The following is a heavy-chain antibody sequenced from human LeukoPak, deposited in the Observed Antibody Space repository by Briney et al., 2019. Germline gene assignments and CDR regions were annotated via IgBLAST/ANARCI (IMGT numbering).Heavy chain of an antibody. D-gene: IGHD2-2*01. CDR2: ISGSGGST. J-gene: IGHJ4*02. V-gene: IGHV3-23*01. CDR3: ARWVVPAAPFDY. Sequence: GGSLRLSCAASGFTFSSYAMSWVRQAPGEGLEWVSAISGSGGSTYYADSVKGRFTISRDNSKNSLYLQMNSLRAEDTAVYYCARWVVPAAPFDYWGQGTLVTVSS. CDR1: GFTFSSYA.